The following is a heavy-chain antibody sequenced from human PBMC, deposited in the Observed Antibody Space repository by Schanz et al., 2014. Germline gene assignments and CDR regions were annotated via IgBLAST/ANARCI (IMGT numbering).Heavy chain of an antibody. Sequence: LLVESGGGLVQPGGSLRLSCAASGFTFSNNWMHWFRQGPGKGLSWVSRIDGEGSDTRYADSVKGRFTISRDNARNTVSLQMNSLRADDTAVYYCARGVTWIQLPTLDYWGQGTLVTVSS. CDR3: ARGVTWIQLPTLDY. D-gene: IGHD5-18*01. CDR2: IDGEGSDT. CDR1: GFTFSNNW. J-gene: IGHJ4*02. V-gene: IGHV3-74*01.